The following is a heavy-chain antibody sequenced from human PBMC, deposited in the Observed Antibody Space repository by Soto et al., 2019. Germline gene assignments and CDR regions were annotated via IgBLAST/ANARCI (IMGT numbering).Heavy chain of an antibody. CDR2: ISGSGGST. Sequence: GGSLRLSCAASGFTFSSYAMSWVLQAPGKGLEWVSAISGSGGSTYYADSVKGRFTISRDNSKNTLYLQMNSLRAEDTAVYYSAKGHDYYESRPRPPLDAFNIWGQGTMVTVAS. V-gene: IGHV3-23*01. J-gene: IGHJ3*02. CDR3: AKGHDYYESRPRPPLDAFNI. D-gene: IGHD3-22*01. CDR1: GFTFSSYA.